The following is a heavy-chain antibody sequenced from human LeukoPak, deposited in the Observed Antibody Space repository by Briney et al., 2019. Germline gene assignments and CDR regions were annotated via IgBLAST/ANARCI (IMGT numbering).Heavy chain of an antibody. CDR2: IIPIFGIA. D-gene: IGHD2-15*01. J-gene: IGHJ6*02. CDR3: ARDGYCSGGSCLQAKYYCYYGMDV. Sequence: LVKVSCKASGGTFSSYAISWVRQAPGQGLEWMGRIIPIFGIANYAQKFQGRVTITADKSTSTAYMELSSLRSEDTAVYYCARDGYCSGGSCLQAKYYCYYGMDVWGQGTTVTVSS. V-gene: IGHV1-69*04. CDR1: GGTFSSYA.